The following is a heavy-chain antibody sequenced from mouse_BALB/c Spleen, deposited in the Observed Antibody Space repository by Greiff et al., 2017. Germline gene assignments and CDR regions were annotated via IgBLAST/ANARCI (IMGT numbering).Heavy chain of an antibody. J-gene: IGHJ3*01. D-gene: IGHD1-2*01. CDR1: GFTFSSYA. CDR3: ARGRDYGYWFAY. V-gene: IGHV5-9-4*01. Sequence: EVQRVESGGGLVKPGGSLKLSCAASGFTFSSYAMSWVRQSPEKRLEWVAEISSGGSYTYYPDTVTGRFTISRDNAKNTLYLEMSSLRSEDTAMYYCARGRDYGYWFAYWGQGTLVTVSA. CDR2: ISSGGSYT.